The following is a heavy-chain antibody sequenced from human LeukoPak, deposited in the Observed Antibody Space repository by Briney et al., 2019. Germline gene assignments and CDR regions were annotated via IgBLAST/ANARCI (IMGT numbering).Heavy chain of an antibody. CDR3: AKSWGSATTDPNWFDP. CDR1: GFTFSSYG. D-gene: IGHD4-17*01. V-gene: IGHV3-30*18. Sequence: GGSLRLSCAASGFTFSSYGMHWVRQAPGKWLEWVAVISYDGSNKYYADSVKGRFTISRDNSKNTLYLQMNSLRAEDTAVYYCAKSWGSATTDPNWFDPCGQGTLVTVSS. CDR2: ISYDGSNK. J-gene: IGHJ5*02.